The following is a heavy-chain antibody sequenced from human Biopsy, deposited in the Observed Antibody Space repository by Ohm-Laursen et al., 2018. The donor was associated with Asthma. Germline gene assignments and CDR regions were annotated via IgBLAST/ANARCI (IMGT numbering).Heavy chain of an antibody. D-gene: IGHD3-16*02. CDR3: AKARCYYYYCDMEV. J-gene: IGHJ6*02. CDR1: GGTLNNYA. V-gene: IGHV1-69*01. Sequence: SSVMASCKVSGGTLNNYAINWARLTPGQGIEWKGGISPIFGAIRYAQNFQGRVTITADVFTNTVHMELSSLRSEDTAVLYCAKARCYYYYCDMEVWGQGTTVTVSS. CDR2: ISPIFGAI.